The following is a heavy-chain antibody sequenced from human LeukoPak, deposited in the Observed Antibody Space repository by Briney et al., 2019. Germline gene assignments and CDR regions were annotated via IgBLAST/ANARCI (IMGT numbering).Heavy chain of an antibody. D-gene: IGHD2-21*02. CDR1: GFTFSSYG. CDR3: AKRISRGDPNDY. J-gene: IGHJ4*02. Sequence: GGTLRLSCAASGFTFSSYGMSWVRQAPGKGLEWVSAISGSGGSTYYADSVKGRFTISRDNSKNTLYLQMNSLRAEDTAVYYCAKRISRGDPNDYWGQGTLVSVSS. CDR2: ISGSGGST. V-gene: IGHV3-23*01.